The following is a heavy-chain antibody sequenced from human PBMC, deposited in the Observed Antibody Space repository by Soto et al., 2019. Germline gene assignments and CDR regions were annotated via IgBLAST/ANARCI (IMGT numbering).Heavy chain of an antibody. D-gene: IGHD6-13*01. CDR1: GGSISSYY. V-gene: IGHV4-4*07. J-gene: IGHJ4*02. CDR2: VYSSGTT. Sequence: SETLSLTCTVSGGSISSYYWSWIRQPAGKGLEWIGRVYSSGTTDYNPSLNSRATLSVETSKNQFSLKLSSVTAADTAVYYCARYRREAVAGYTLDNWGQGILVTVS. CDR3: ARYRREAVAGYTLDN.